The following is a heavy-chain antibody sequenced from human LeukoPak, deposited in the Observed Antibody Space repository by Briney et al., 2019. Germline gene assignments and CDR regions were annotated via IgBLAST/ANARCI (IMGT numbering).Heavy chain of an antibody. CDR2: IYPGDSDT. CDR3: ARVTGYYDSSGYYYSGWFDP. Sequence: ESLKISCKGSGYSFTSYWIGWVRQMPGKGLEWMGIIYPGDSDTRYSPSFQGQVTISADKSISTAYLQWSSLKASDTAMYYCARVTGYYDSSGYYYSGWFDPWAREPWSPSPQ. CDR1: GYSFTSYW. D-gene: IGHD3-22*01. J-gene: IGHJ5*02. V-gene: IGHV5-51*01.